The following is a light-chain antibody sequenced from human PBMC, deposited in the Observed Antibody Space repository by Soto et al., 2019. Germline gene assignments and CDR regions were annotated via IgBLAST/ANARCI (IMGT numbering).Light chain of an antibody. CDR1: QTISKN. Sequence: ERMMTQSPATLSLSPGETATLSCRASQTISKNLAWYQQKPGQAPRLLIYGASTRATDIPDRFSGSGSGTEFTLTISSLKSEDFAVYYCQQYHDWPPWTFGQGTKVDIK. CDR3: QQYHDWPPWT. CDR2: GAS. V-gene: IGKV3-15*01. J-gene: IGKJ1*01.